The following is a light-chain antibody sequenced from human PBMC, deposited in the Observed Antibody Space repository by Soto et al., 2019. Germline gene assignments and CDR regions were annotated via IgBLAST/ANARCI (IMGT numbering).Light chain of an antibody. Sequence: DIVLTQSPGTLSLSPGERAALSCRASQSVSSSYLAWYQQKPGQAPRLLIYGASNRATGIPDRFSGSGSGTDFTLTIIRLEPEDFAVYYCQQYDNSPLTFGGGTKVEIK. V-gene: IGKV3-20*01. CDR1: QSVSSSY. CDR2: GAS. CDR3: QQYDNSPLT. J-gene: IGKJ4*01.